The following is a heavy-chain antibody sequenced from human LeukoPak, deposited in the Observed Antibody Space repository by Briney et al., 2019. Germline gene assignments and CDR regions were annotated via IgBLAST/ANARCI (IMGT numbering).Heavy chain of an antibody. CDR3: ARGLGAFDI. CDR1: GFTFSSYA. Sequence: WRSLRLSCAASGFTFSSYAMHWLRQAPGQGLEWVAVISYDGSNKYYADSVKGRFTISRDNSKNTLYLQMNSLRAEDTAVYYCARGLGAFDIWGQGTMVTVSS. D-gene: IGHD3-16*01. V-gene: IGHV3-30*04. J-gene: IGHJ3*02. CDR2: ISYDGSNK.